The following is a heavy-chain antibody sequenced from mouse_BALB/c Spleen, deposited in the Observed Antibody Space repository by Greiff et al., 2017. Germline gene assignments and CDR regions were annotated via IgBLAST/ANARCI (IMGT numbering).Heavy chain of an antibody. CDR3: ARHSSGYDAMDY. Sequence: QVQLKESGPDLVAPPQSLSITCPVPGFSLTSYGVHWVRQPPGKGLEWLVVIWSDGSTTYNSALKSRLSISKDNSKSQVFLKMNSLQTDDTAMYYCARHSSGYDAMDYWGQGTSVTVSS. CDR2: IWSDGST. V-gene: IGHV2-6-2*01. CDR1: GFSLTSYG. J-gene: IGHJ4*01. D-gene: IGHD3-1*01.